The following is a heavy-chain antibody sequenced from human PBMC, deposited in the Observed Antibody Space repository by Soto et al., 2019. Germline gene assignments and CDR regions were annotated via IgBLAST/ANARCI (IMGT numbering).Heavy chain of an antibody. Sequence: ASVKVSCTASGYTFSTYAMHWVRQAPGQRLEWMGWINAGNGNTKYSQKFQGRVTITRDTSASTAYMDLSSLRSEDTAVYYCARGGPPFDYWGQGPLVTVP. CDR3: ARGGPPFDY. V-gene: IGHV1-3*01. J-gene: IGHJ4*02. CDR2: INAGNGNT. CDR1: GYTFSTYA. D-gene: IGHD3-10*01.